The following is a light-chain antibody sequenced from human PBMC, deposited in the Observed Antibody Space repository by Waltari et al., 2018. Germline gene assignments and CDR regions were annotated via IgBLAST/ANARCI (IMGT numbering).Light chain of an antibody. Sequence: VLTQSPATLSVSPGESAIIPCRASQSVSSNLAWYQQKPGQAPRPLTYDASPRASSIPARFRGSGSGTEFTLTINSLQSEDSATYYCQQYNRWPPITFGHGTRLDIK. J-gene: IGKJ5*01. CDR2: DAS. CDR1: QSVSSN. V-gene: IGKV3-15*01. CDR3: QQYNRWPPIT.